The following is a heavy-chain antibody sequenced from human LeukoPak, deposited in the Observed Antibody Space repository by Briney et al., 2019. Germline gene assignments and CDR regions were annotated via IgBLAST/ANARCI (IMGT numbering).Heavy chain of an antibody. CDR1: GGSISSSSYY. CDR3: ARANYYDSSGLWY. CDR2: IYYSGST. Sequence: PSETLSLTCNVSGGSISSSSYYWGWIRQPPGKGLEWIGSIYYSGSTYYNPSLKSRVTISVDTSKNQFSLKLRSVTAADTAVYYCARANYYDSSGLWYWGQGTLVTVSS. V-gene: IGHV4-39*07. D-gene: IGHD3-22*01. J-gene: IGHJ4*02.